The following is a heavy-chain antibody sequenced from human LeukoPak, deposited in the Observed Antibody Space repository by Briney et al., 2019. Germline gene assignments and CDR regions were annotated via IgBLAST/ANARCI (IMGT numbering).Heavy chain of an antibody. Sequence: GGSLRLSCAASGFTFSSYAMSWVRQAPGKGLEWVSVIYSGGSTYYADSVKGRFTISRDNSKNTLYLQMNSLRAEDTAVYYCARDDDPWGQGTLVTVSS. CDR1: GFTFSSYA. CDR3: ARDDDP. V-gene: IGHV3-66*01. J-gene: IGHJ5*02. CDR2: IYSGGST.